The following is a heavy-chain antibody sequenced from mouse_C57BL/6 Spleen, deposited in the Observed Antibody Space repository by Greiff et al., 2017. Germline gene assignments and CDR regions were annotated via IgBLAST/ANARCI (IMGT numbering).Heavy chain of an antibody. CDR3: ARDRASFDY. CDR2: ISDGGSYT. Sequence: EVNVVESGGGLVKPGGSLKLSCAASGFTFSSYAMSWVRQTPEKRLEWVATISDGGSYTYYPDNVKGRFTISRDNAKNNLYLQMSHLKSEDTAMYYCARDRASFDYWGQGTTLTVSS. D-gene: IGHD3-1*01. J-gene: IGHJ2*01. V-gene: IGHV5-4*01. CDR1: GFTFSSYA.